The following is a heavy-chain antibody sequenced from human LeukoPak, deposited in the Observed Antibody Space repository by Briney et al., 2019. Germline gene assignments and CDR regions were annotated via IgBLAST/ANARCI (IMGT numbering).Heavy chain of an antibody. D-gene: IGHD3-16*02. CDR2: VNLQGGT. CDR3: GTEGGSYRGLDY. Sequence: SETLSLTHDVSWRYQTQTLDLAWVRQPPGTGLEWIGEVNLQGGTNYNPSLLRRVAISVDTSANHVSLQMTSVTAADTALYYRGTEGGSYRGLDYSGQGTLVTVSS. J-gene: IGHJ4*02. V-gene: IGHV4-4*02. CDR1: WRYQTQTL.